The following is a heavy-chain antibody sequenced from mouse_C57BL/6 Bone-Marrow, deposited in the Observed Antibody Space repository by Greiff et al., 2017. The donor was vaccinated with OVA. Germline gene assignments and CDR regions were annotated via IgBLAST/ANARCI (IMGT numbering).Heavy chain of an antibody. D-gene: IGHD2-4*01. J-gene: IGHJ3*01. V-gene: IGHV5-4*03. Sequence: EVKLVESGGGLVKPGGSLKLSCEASGFTFSSYAMSWVRQTPEKRLEWVATISAGGSYTYYPDNVKGRFTISRDNAKNNLYLQMSHLKSEDTAMYDCSRGPFYYDARWGQGTLVTVSA. CDR3: SRGPFYYDAR. CDR2: ISAGGSYT. CDR1: GFTFSSYA.